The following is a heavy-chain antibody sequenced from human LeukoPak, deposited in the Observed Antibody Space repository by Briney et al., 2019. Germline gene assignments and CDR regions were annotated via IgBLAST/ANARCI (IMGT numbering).Heavy chain of an antibody. D-gene: IGHD2-2*01. J-gene: IGHJ3*02. CDR2: ISAYNGNT. V-gene: IGHV1-18*01. Sequence: GASVKVSCKASGYTFTSYGISWVRQAPGQGLEWMGWISAYNGNTNYAQKIQGRVTMTTDTSTSTAYMELRSLRSDDTAVYYCASHCSSTSCYEGAFDIWGQGTMVTVSP. CDR1: GYTFTSYG. CDR3: ASHCSSTSCYEGAFDI.